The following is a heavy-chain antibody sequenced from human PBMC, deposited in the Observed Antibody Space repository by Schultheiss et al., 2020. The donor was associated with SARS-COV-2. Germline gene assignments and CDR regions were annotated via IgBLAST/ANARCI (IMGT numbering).Heavy chain of an antibody. D-gene: IGHD3-3*01. CDR3: AREEYYGGAFDI. Sequence: GSLRLSCAASGFTFSSYSMNWVRQAPGKGLEWVSYISSSSSTIYYADSVKGRFTISRDNAKNTLYLQMNSLRAEDTAVYYCAREEYYGGAFDIWGQGTMVTVSS. CDR1: GFTFSSYS. J-gene: IGHJ3*02. V-gene: IGHV3-48*04. CDR2: ISSSSSTI.